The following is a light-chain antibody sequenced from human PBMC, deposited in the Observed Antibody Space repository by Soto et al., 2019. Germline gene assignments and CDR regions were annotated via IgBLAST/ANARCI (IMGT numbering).Light chain of an antibody. J-gene: IGKJ1*01. V-gene: IGKV3-20*01. Sequence: EIVLTQSPGTLSLSPGERATLSCRASQSVSSSYLAWYQQKPGQAPRLLIYGASSRATGIPDRFSGSGCGTDFTLTISRLEPEDFAVYYCQQYGSSPRTFGQGT. CDR1: QSVSSSY. CDR2: GAS. CDR3: QQYGSSPRT.